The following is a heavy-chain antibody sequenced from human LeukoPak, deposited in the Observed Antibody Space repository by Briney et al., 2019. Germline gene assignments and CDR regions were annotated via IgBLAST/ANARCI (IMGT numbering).Heavy chain of an antibody. Sequence: ASVKVSCKASGGTFISYAISWVRQAPGQGLEWMGRIIPILGIANYAQKFQGRVTITADKSTSTAYMELSSLRSEDTAVYYCARVAFWSGYSNWFDPWGQGTLVTVSS. CDR3: ARVAFWSGYSNWFDP. CDR1: GGTFISYA. CDR2: IIPILGIA. D-gene: IGHD3-3*01. J-gene: IGHJ5*02. V-gene: IGHV1-69*04.